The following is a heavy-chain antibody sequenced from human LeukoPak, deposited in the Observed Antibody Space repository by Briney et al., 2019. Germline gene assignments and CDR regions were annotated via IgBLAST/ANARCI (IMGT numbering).Heavy chain of an antibody. CDR2: IYYSGST. CDR3: AGLSGYSDY. J-gene: IGHJ4*02. V-gene: IGHV4-59*01. Sequence: SETLSLTCTVSGGSISSYYWSWIRQPPGKGLEWIGYIYYSGSTNYNPSLKSRVTISVDTSKNQFSLKLSSVTAADTAVYYCAGLSGYSDYWGQGTLVTVSS. CDR1: GGSISSYY. D-gene: IGHD3-22*01.